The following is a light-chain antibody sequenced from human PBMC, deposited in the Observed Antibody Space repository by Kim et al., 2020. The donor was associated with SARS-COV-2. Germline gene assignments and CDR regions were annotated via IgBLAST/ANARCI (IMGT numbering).Light chain of an antibody. CDR3: QQSHTAPLLT. Sequence: DIQMTQSPSSLAASVGDRVTITCRASQNINSFLNWYQQRPGKAPKLLIYAASTLQIGVPSRFSGSGSGTDFTLTITSLQPEDFATDYCQQSHTAPLLTFGGGTKLEI. CDR1: QNINSF. J-gene: IGKJ4*01. V-gene: IGKV1-39*01. CDR2: AAS.